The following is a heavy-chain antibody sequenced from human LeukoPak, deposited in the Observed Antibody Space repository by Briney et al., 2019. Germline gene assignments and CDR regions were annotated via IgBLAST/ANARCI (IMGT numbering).Heavy chain of an antibody. CDR1: GFTLSSNY. J-gene: IGHJ4*02. D-gene: IGHD3-22*01. Sequence: GRSLRLSRAASGFTLSSNYMSWVRQAPGKGLEWVSVIYSGGSTYYADSVKGRFTISSDNSMNTLYLQMNRLRAEVTAVYYCARAYTYYYDSSGFDYWGQGTLVTVSS. V-gene: IGHV3-66*01. CDR2: IYSGGST. CDR3: ARAYTYYYDSSGFDY.